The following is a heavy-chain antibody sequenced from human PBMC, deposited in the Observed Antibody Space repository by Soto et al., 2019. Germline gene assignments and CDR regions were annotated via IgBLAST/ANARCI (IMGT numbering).Heavy chain of an antibody. CDR2: FYNSGNT. CDR1: GDSISNYY. J-gene: IGHJ4*02. CDR3: ASTKHGLAFAY. D-gene: IGHD6-19*01. V-gene: IGHV4-59*01. Sequence: SETLSLTCTVSGDSISNYYWTWIRQPPGKGLEWIGCFYNSGNTNYNPSLKSRVTISVDTSNNQFSLRVNSVTAADTAVYYCASTKHGLAFAYWGQGALVTVSS.